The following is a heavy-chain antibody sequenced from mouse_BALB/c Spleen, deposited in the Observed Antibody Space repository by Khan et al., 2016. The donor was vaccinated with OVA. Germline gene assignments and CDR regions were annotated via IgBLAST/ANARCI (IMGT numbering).Heavy chain of an antibody. Sequence: QIQLVQSGAELAKPGASVKISCTASGYTFTTYWIHWVKQRPGQGLEWIGYINPSTGYTAYNQNFKDKATLTTDKSSSTAYMQLSSLTSEDSAVYYCARRELYGNFAYWGQGTLVTVSA. CDR1: GYTFTTYW. CDR3: ARRELYGNFAY. V-gene: IGHV1-7*01. D-gene: IGHD2-1*01. CDR2: INPSTGYT. J-gene: IGHJ3*01.